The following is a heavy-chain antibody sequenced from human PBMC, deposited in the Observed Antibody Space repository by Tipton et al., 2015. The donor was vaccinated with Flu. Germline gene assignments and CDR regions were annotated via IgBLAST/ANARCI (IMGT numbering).Heavy chain of an antibody. V-gene: IGHV4-38-2*02. CDR3: ARRDYSNYVSEPKNWFDP. J-gene: IGHJ5*02. CDR1: GYSIRSSNYY. D-gene: IGHD4-11*01. Sequence: TLSLTCTVFGYSIRSSNYYWGWIRQPPGKGLEWIGSIFHSGNTYHNPSLKSRVTISVDTSKNQFSLKLSSVTAADTAVYYCARRDYSNYVSEPKNWFDPWGQGALVTVSS. CDR2: IFHSGNT.